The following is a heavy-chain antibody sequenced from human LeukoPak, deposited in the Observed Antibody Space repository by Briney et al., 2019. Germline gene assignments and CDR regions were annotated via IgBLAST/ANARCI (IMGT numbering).Heavy chain of an antibody. CDR3: AKAMGATLFDY. CDR2: ISGSGGST. J-gene: IGHJ4*02. V-gene: IGHV3-23*01. Sequence: GGSLRLSCAASGFTFDDYAMHWVRQAPGKGLEWVSGISGSGGSTYYADSVKGRFTISRDNSKNTLYLQMNSLRAGDTAVYYCAKAMGATLFDYWGQGTLVTVSS. CDR1: GFTFDDYA. D-gene: IGHD1-26*01.